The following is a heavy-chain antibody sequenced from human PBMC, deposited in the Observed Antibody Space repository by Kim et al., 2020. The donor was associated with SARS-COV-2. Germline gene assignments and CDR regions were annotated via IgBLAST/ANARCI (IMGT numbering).Heavy chain of an antibody. V-gene: IGHV4-39*01. CDR3: ARQSRIVVVPAASLA. CDR2: IYYSGST. D-gene: IGHD2-2*01. J-gene: IGHJ4*02. CDR1: GGSISSSSYY. Sequence: SETLSLTCTVSGGSISSSSYYWGWIRQPPGKGLEWIGSIYYSGSTYYNPSLKSRVTISVDTSKNQFSLKLSSVTAADTAVYYCARQSRIVVVPAASLAWGQGTLVTVSS.